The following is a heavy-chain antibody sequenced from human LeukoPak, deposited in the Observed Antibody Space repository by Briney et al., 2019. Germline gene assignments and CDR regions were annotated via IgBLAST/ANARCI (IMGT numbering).Heavy chain of an antibody. Sequence: SQTLSLTCAISGDSVSSSSTGWNWIRQSPSRGLEWLGRTYYRSKWYYDYAVSVKSRITVNPDTPENQFSLHLNSVTPEDTAVYFCARGVNYLDYWGLGTLVTVSS. CDR3: ARGVNYLDY. CDR1: GDSVSSSSTG. V-gene: IGHV6-1*01. D-gene: IGHD4-23*01. CDR2: TYYRSKWYY. J-gene: IGHJ4*02.